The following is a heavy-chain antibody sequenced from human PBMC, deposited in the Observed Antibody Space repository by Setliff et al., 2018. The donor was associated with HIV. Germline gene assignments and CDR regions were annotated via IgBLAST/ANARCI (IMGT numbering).Heavy chain of an antibody. Sequence: PGGSLRLSCAASGITFSSYAMSWVRQAPGKGLEWVSGISGSGGSTYYADSVKGRFTIPRDNSKNSLYLQTNSLRAGDTAVYYCARDWNGDGRSIDSWGQGTLVTVSS. V-gene: IGHV3-23*01. CDR1: GITFSSYA. CDR3: ARDWNGDGRSIDS. J-gene: IGHJ5*01. D-gene: IGHD1-1*01. CDR2: ISGSGGST.